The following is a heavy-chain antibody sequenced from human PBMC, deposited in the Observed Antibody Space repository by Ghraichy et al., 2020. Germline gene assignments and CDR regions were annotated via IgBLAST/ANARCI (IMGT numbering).Heavy chain of an antibody. J-gene: IGHJ6*02. V-gene: IGHV4-34*01. CDR3: ARGRVGYCSGGSCYYNDYYYGMDV. CDR2: INHSGST. CDR1: GGSFSGYY. D-gene: IGHD2-15*01. Sequence: SETLSLTCAVYGGSFSGYYWSWIRQPPGKGLEWIGEINHSGSTNYNPSLKSRVTISVDTSKNQFSLKLSAVTAADTAVYYCARGRVGYCSGGSCYYNDYYYGMDVWGQGTTVTVSS.